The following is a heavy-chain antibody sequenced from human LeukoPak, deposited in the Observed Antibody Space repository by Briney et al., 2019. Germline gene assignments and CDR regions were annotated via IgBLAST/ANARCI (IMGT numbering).Heavy chain of an antibody. CDR1: GFTFSRYS. Sequence: PGGSLRLSCAASGFTFSRYSMHWVRQAPGKGLEWVANIKQDGSEKYYVDSVKGRFTISRDNAKNSLYLQMNSLRAEDTAVYYCARGVAAAPWFDPWGQGTLVTVSS. J-gene: IGHJ5*02. CDR2: IKQDGSEK. CDR3: ARGVAAAPWFDP. D-gene: IGHD6-13*01. V-gene: IGHV3-7*01.